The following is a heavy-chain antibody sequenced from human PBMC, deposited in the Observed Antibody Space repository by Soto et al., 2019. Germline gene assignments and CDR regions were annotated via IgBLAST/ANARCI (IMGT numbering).Heavy chain of an antibody. CDR3: ARGRGQEEVRADIVLMVYAISYHMDV. J-gene: IGHJ6*03. CDR1: GGSFSGYY. D-gene: IGHD2-8*01. Sequence: SETLSLTCAVYGGSFSGYYWSWIRQPPGKGLEWIGEINHSGSTNYNPSLKSRVTISVDTSKNQFSLKLSSVTAADTAVYYCARGRGQEEVRADIVLMVYAISYHMDVWGKGTTVTVSS. CDR2: INHSGST. V-gene: IGHV4-34*01.